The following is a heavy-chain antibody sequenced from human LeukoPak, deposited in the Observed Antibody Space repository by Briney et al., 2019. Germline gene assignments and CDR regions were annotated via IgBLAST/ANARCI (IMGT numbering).Heavy chain of an antibody. CDR2: INPNSGGT. J-gene: IGHJ5*02. V-gene: IGHV1-2*02. D-gene: IGHD2-2*01. CDR3: ARGAIVVVPAAGGRVWFDP. Sequence: ASVKVSCKASGYTFTGYYMHWVRQAPGQGLEWMGWINPNSGGTNYAQKFQGRVTMTRDTSISTAYMELSRLRSDDTAVYHCARGAIVVVPAAGGRVWFDPWGQGTLVTVSS. CDR1: GYTFTGYY.